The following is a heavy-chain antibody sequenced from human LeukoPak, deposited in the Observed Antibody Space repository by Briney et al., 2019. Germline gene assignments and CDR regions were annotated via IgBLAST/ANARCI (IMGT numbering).Heavy chain of an antibody. D-gene: IGHD6-19*01. J-gene: IGHJ6*03. V-gene: IGHV4-39*07. CDR1: GGSISSSSYY. CDR3: ARGVKAVAYYYYYYYMDV. CDR2: IYYSGST. Sequence: SETLSLTCTVSGGSISSSSYYWGWIRQPLGKGLEWIGSIYYSGSTYYNPSLKSRVTISVDTSKNQFSLKLSSVTAADTAVYYCARGVKAVAYYYYYYYMDVWGKGTTVTVSS.